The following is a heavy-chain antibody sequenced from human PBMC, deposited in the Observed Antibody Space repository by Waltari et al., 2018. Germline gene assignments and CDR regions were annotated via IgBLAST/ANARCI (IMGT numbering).Heavy chain of an antibody. CDR2: ISGSGGST. Sequence: EVQLVESGGGLVQPGGSLRLSCAASGFTFSSHAVRWVREARGKGLEWVSAISGSGGSTYYADSVKGRFTISRDNSKNTLYLQMNSLRAEDTAVYYCAKLSAARGWGSAFDIWGQGTMVTVSS. CDR3: AKLSAARGWGSAFDI. D-gene: IGHD6-6*01. J-gene: IGHJ3*02. V-gene: IGHV3-23*04. CDR1: GFTFSSHA.